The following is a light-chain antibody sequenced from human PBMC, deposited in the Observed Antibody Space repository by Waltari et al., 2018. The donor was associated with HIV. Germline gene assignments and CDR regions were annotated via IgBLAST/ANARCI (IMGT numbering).Light chain of an antibody. Sequence: QSALTQPPSASGSPEQSVTISCTGTRSDIGDYSYVFWYQQYPGKAPKLLSCEVNRRPSGVPERLSGSKSGDTTALTVSGLQAEDEADYYCTSYGGRNNRVLFGGGTRLTVL. V-gene: IGLV2-8*01. CDR2: EVN. CDR3: TSYGGRNNRVL. CDR1: RSDIGDYSY. J-gene: IGLJ2*01.